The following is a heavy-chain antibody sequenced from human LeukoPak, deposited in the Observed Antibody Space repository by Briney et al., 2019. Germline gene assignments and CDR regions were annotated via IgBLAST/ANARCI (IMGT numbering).Heavy chain of an antibody. CDR1: SGSISSSSHY. CDR2: IYTGGSS. D-gene: IGHD2-2*01. CDR3: AGKMTPDSEKGLGY. V-gene: IGHV3-53*01. J-gene: IGHJ4*02. Sequence: ETLSLTCTVSSGSISSSSHYWGWVRQPPGKGLEWVSGIYTGGSSYFEDSVKGRFTIFRDNSKNTLYLHMNSLRVEDTAVYYCAGKMTPDSEKGLGYWGQGTLVTVSS.